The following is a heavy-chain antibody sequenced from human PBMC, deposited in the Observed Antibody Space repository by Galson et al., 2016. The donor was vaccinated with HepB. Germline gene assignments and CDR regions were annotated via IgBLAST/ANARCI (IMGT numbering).Heavy chain of an antibody. CDR3: AKDRASVPDAFDI. J-gene: IGHJ3*02. CDR1: GFTFSSYA. Sequence: SLRLSCAASGFTFSSYALNWVRQAPGKGLEWVSVITGSTGVTYYADSVRGRFTISRDNSKNTLYLQMKSLRAEDTALYYCAKDRASVPDAFDIWGQGTVVTVSS. V-gene: IGHV3-23*01. CDR2: ITGSTGVT. D-gene: IGHD2-2*01.